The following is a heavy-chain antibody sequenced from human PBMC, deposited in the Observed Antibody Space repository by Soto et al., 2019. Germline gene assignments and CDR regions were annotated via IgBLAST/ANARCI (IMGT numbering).Heavy chain of an antibody. CDR1: GFTFSSYG. J-gene: IGHJ4*02. CDR3: ANFSNCLYPLDY. V-gene: IGHV3-30*18. Sequence: GGSLRLSCAASGFTFSSYGMHWVRQAPGKGLEWVAVISYDGSNKYYADSVKGRFTISRDNSKNTLYLQMNSLRAEDTAVYYYANFSNCLYPLDYWGQGTLVTVSS. D-gene: IGHD6-19*01. CDR2: ISYDGSNK.